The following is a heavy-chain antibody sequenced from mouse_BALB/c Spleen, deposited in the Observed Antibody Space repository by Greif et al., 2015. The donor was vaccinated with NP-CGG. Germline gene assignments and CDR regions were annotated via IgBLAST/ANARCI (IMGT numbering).Heavy chain of an antibody. V-gene: IGHV1-61*01. CDR3: ARSYGNPFSY. Sequence: QVQLQQSGAELVRPGASVKLSCKASGYTFTSYWMNWVKQRPGQGLEWIGMIDPSDSETHYNQMFNDKATLTVDKSSSAPSMQLSSVSSEDSVVYYCARSYGNPFSYWGQGTLVTVSP. CDR1: GYTFTSYW. CDR2: IDPSDSET. J-gene: IGHJ3*01. D-gene: IGHD2-10*02.